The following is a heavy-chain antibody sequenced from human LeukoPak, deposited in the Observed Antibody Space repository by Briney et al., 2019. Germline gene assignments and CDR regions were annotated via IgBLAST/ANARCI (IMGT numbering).Heavy chain of an antibody. CDR2: ISSSSTI. Sequence: GGSLRLSCAASGFTFSSYSMNWVRQAPGKGLEWVSYISSSSTIYYADSVKGRFTISRDNAKNSLYLQMNSLRAEDTAVYYCARDSDYYDSSGYNRDYYYGLDVWGQGTTVTVSS. V-gene: IGHV3-48*04. CDR1: GFTFSSYS. J-gene: IGHJ6*02. D-gene: IGHD3-22*01. CDR3: ARDSDYYDSSGYNRDYYYGLDV.